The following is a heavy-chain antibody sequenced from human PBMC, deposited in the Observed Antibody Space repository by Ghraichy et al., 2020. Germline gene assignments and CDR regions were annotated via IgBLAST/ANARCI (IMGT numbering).Heavy chain of an antibody. Sequence: SETLSLTCTVSGGSISSGGYFWSWIRQHPGKGLEWIGYIYYSGSTYYNPSLKSRVTISVDTSKNQFSLKLSSVTAADTAVYYCARAPGVYWEMVVAATYYGMDVWGQGTMVTVSS. CDR1: GGSISSGGYF. CDR2: IYYSGST. V-gene: IGHV4-31*03. J-gene: IGHJ6*02. CDR3: ARAPGVYWEMVVAATYYGMDV. D-gene: IGHD2-15*01.